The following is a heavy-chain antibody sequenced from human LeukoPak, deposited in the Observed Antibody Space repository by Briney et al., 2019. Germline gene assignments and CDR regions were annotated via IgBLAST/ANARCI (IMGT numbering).Heavy chain of an antibody. CDR2: INPNSGGT. CDR1: GYTFTGYY. Sequence: ASVKVSCKASGYTFTGYYMHWVRQAPGQGLEWMGWINPNSGGTNYAQKFQGRVTMTRDTSISTAYMELSRPRSDDTAVYYCARKPFIGTGAYYAMDVWGQGTTVTVSS. J-gene: IGHJ6*02. D-gene: IGHD1-14*01. V-gene: IGHV1-2*02. CDR3: ARKPFIGTGAYYAMDV.